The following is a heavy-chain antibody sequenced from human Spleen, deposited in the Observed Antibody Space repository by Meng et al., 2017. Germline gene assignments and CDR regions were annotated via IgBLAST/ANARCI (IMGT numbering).Heavy chain of an antibody. Sequence: GESLKISCAASGFTFSSYRMSWVRQAPGKGLEWVSFISGSSSYIYYAESVRGRFTISRDNAKNSLYLQMNSLRAEDTAVYYCAKNLYSSSSSRGTFDIWGQGTMVTVSS. CDR1: GFTFSSYR. D-gene: IGHD6-13*01. V-gene: IGHV3-21*01. CDR3: AKNLYSSSSSRGTFDI. CDR2: ISGSSSYI. J-gene: IGHJ3*02.